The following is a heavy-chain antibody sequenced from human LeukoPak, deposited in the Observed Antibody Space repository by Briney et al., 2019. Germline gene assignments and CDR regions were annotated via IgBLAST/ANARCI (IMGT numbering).Heavy chain of an antibody. J-gene: IGHJ4*02. CDR2: IYHSGST. D-gene: IGHD2-2*02. CDR3: ARGSYCSSTSCYTGLDY. Sequence: SQTLSLTCAVSGGSISSGGSSWSWIRQPPGKGLERIGYIYHSGSTYYNPSLKSRVTISVDRSKNQFSLKLSSVTAADTAVYYCARGSYCSSTSCYTGLDYWGQGTLVTVSS. CDR1: GGSISSGGSS. V-gene: IGHV4-30-2*01.